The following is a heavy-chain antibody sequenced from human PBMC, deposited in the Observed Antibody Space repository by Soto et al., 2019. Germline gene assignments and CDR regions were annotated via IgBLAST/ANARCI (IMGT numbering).Heavy chain of an antibody. V-gene: IGHV4-61*03. Sequence: QVHLQESGPRLVKPSETMSLTCTVSGDSVSSGSYYWSWIRQPPGKGLEWIGYVYYTGNTKYNPSLKSRVTLSLDTSKNHFSLKLSSVTAADTAVYYCATPNPRSLMRDDAIDIWGQGTLVTVSS. CDR2: VYYTGNT. CDR1: GDSVSSGSYY. D-gene: IGHD2-8*01. J-gene: IGHJ3*02. CDR3: ATPNPRSLMRDDAIDI.